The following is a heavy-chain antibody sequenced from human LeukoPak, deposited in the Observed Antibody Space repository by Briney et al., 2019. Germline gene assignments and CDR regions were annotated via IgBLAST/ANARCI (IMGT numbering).Heavy chain of an antibody. J-gene: IGHJ4*02. D-gene: IGHD2-15*01. CDR1: GYAFTSYG. CDR2: ISAYNGNT. V-gene: IGHV1-18*01. CDR3: ARAALSGGSCHFDY. Sequence: ASVKVSCKASGYAFTSYGISWVRQAPGQGLEWMGWISAYNGNTNYAQKLQGRVTMTTDTSTSTAYMELRSLRSDDTAVYYCARAALSGGSCHFDYWGQGTLVTVSS.